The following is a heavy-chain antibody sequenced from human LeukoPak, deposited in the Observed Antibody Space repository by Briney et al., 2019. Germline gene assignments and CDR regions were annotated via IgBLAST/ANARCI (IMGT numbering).Heavy chain of an antibody. J-gene: IGHJ5*02. V-gene: IGHV4-59*01. Sequence: SETLSLTCTVSGGSISSYYWSWIRQPPGKGLEWIGYIYYSGSTNYNPSLKSRVTISVDTSKNQFSLELSSVTAADTAVYYCARDRQITMVRGVRASWFDPWGQGTLVTVSS. CDR3: ARDRQITMVRGVRASWFDP. D-gene: IGHD3-10*01. CDR2: IYYSGST. CDR1: GGSISSYY.